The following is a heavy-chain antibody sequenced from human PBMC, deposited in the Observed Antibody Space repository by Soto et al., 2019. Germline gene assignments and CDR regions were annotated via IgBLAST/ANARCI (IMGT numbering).Heavy chain of an antibody. CDR3: ARDSQPLSGSYFYYYGMDV. CDR2: INAGNGNT. D-gene: IGHD1-26*01. V-gene: IGHV1-3*01. CDR1: GYTFTSYA. Sequence: ASVKVSCKASGYTFTSYAMHWVRQAPGQRLEWMGWINAGNGNTKYSQKFQGRVTITRDTSASTAYMELSSLRSEDTAVYYCARDSQPLSGSYFYYYGMDVGGQGTTVTVSS. J-gene: IGHJ6*02.